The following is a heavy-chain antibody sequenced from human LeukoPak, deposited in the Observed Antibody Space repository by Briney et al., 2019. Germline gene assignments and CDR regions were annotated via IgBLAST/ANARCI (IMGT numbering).Heavy chain of an antibody. CDR2: ISSGGST. CDR1: GFTVSSNY. J-gene: IGHJ4*02. Sequence: GGSLRLSCAASGFTVSSNYMSWVRQAPGKGLEWVSVISSGGSTYCADSVKGRFTISRDSSKNTLYLQMKSLRAEDTALYYCSRDRMGTKSFDYWGQGTLVTVSS. V-gene: IGHV3-66*01. CDR3: SRDRMGTKSFDY. D-gene: IGHD5-24*01.